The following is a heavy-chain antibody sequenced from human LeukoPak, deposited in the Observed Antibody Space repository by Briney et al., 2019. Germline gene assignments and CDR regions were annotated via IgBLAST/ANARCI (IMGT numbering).Heavy chain of an antibody. CDR2: INPNSGGT. CDR3: ARQKPLGPFDY. V-gene: IGHV1-2*02. J-gene: IGHJ4*02. CDR1: GYTFTGYY. Sequence: ASVKVSCKASGYTFTGYYMHWVRQAPGQGLEWMGWINPNSGGTNYAQKFQGRVTMTRDTSISTAYMELSSLRSEDMAVYYCARQKPLGPFDYWGQGTLVTVSS.